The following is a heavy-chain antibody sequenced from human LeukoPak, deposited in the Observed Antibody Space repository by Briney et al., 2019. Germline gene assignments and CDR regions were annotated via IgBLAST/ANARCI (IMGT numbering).Heavy chain of an antibody. Sequence: PSETLSLTCTVSGGSISSGGYYWSWIRQPPGKGLEWIGYIYHSGSTYYNPSLKSRVTISVDRSKNQFSLKLSSVTAADTAVYYCATYCSSTSCSSGLDAFDIWGQGTMVTVSP. CDR3: ATYCSSTSCSSGLDAFDI. CDR1: GGSISSGGYY. CDR2: IYHSGST. V-gene: IGHV4-30-2*01. D-gene: IGHD2-2*01. J-gene: IGHJ3*02.